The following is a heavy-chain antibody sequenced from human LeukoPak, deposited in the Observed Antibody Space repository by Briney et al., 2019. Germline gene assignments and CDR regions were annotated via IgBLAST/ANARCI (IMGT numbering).Heavy chain of an antibody. V-gene: IGHV4-4*09. CDR1: GDSISSYY. J-gene: IGHJ4*02. D-gene: IGHD5-12*01. CDR3: ARGVARQYDY. Sequence: PSETLSLTCTVSGDSISSYYWSWIRQPPGKGLEWIGYIYTSGGTNYIPSLKGRVTISIDTSKNQFSLKLSSVTAADTAVYYCARGVARQYDYWGQGTLVTVSS. CDR2: IYTSGGT.